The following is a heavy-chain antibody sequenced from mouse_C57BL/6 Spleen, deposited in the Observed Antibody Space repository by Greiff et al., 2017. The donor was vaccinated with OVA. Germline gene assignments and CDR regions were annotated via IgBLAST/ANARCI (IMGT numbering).Heavy chain of an antibody. V-gene: IGHV3-6*01. CDR3: ARGGYYGSSFAY. Sequence: VQLQQSGPGLVKPSQSLSLTCSVTGYSITSGYYWNWIRQFPGNKLEWMGYISYDGSNNYNPSLKNRISITRDTSKNQFFLKLNSVTTEDTATYYCARGGYYGSSFAYWGQGTLVTVSA. D-gene: IGHD1-1*01. CDR1: GYSITSGYY. CDR2: ISYDGSN. J-gene: IGHJ3*01.